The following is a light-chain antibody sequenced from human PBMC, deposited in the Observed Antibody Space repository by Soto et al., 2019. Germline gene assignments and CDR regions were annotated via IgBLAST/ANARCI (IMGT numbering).Light chain of an antibody. Sequence: DFQMTQSPSTLSASVGDRVSISCRASASVGGWLAWYQHKPGKAPNLIIYKASTLKSGVPSRFSGSGSGTDFTLTISNLQPDDFATYYCQQYNGYFRTFGQGTKVEI. J-gene: IGKJ1*01. CDR3: QQYNGYFRT. CDR2: KAS. CDR1: ASVGGW. V-gene: IGKV1-5*03.